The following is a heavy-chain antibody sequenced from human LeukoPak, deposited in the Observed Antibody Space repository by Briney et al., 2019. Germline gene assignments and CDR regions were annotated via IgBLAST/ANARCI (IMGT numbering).Heavy chain of an antibody. Sequence: GGSLRLSCAASGSTFSTYWMSWVRQAPGKGLEWVANIKQDGSEKYYVDSVKGRFTISRDNARNSLYLQMNSLRAEDTAMYYWARDSAGNDYWGHGTLVTVSS. J-gene: IGHJ4*01. V-gene: IGHV3-7*01. CDR2: IKQDGSEK. CDR1: GSTFSTYW. CDR3: ARDSAGNDY. D-gene: IGHD6-13*01.